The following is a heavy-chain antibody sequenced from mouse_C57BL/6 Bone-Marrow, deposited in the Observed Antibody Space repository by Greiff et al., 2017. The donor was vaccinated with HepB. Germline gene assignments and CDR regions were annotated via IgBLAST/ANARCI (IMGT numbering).Heavy chain of an antibody. J-gene: IGHJ4*01. D-gene: IGHD4-1*01. Sequence: EVKLVESGGGLVQSGRSLRLSCATSGFTFSDFYMEWVRQAPGKGLEWIAASRNKANDYTTEYSASVEGRFIVSRDTSQSILYLQMNALRAEDTAIYYCARDELGAMDYWGQGTSVTVSS. V-gene: IGHV7-1*01. CDR1: GFTFSDFY. CDR2: SRNKANDYTT. CDR3: ARDELGAMDY.